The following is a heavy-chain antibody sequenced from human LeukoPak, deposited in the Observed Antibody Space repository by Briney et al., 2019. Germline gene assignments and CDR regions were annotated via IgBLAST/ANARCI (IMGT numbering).Heavy chain of an antibody. CDR1: GFSFSNDC. D-gene: IGHD3-22*01. CDR2: IYSKTDGRTT. V-gene: IGHV3-15*01. J-gene: IGHJ4*02. CDR3: ATGSNRYDSSDFDY. Sequence: AGTLSLTCAASGFSFSNDCLNWIRQAPGKGLEWVGRIYSKTDGRTTAYAEPLDGRSSNTRDGPKNTLDLQMHSLKSDGTALYYCATGSNRYDSSDFDYWAQGTRVTVSS.